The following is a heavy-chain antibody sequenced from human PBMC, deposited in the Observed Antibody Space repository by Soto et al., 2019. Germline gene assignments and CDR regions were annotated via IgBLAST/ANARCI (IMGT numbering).Heavy chain of an antibody. V-gene: IGHV3-7*03. D-gene: IGHD1-26*01. CDR1: GFTFSSYW. CDR3: ARGLSDSGSYYYYYMDV. CDR2: IKQDGSEK. J-gene: IGHJ6*03. Sequence: GESLKISCAASGFTFSSYWMSWVRQAPGKGLEWVANIKQDGSEKYYVDSVKGRFTISRDNAKNSLYLQMNSLRAEDTAVYYCARGLSDSGSYYYYYMDVWGKGTTVTVSS.